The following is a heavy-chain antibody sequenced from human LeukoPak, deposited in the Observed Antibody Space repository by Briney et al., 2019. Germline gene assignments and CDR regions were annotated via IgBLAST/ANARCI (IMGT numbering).Heavy chain of an antibody. J-gene: IGHJ5*02. D-gene: IGHD3-10*01. CDR1: GGSITSYY. V-gene: IGHV4-59*01. CDR3: ARGQLGSGMDDP. Sequence: SETLSLTCTLSGGSITSYYWSWIRQPPGKGLEWIGYIYYSGSTKYNPPLKSRVTMSVDTSKNQFSLKLSSVTAADTAVYYCARGQLGSGMDDPWGQGTRVTVSS. CDR2: IYYSGST.